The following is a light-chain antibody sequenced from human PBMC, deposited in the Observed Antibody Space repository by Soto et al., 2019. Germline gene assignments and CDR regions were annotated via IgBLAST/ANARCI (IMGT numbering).Light chain of an antibody. Sequence: EIVMTQSPATLYVSPGERATLSCRASQSVSSNLAWYQQKPGQAPRLLIYGASTRATGIPARFSGSGSGTEFTLTISSLQSEDFAVYYCQQRSNWPLTFGGGTKVDIK. CDR2: GAS. CDR3: QQRSNWPLT. J-gene: IGKJ4*01. CDR1: QSVSSN. V-gene: IGKV3-15*01.